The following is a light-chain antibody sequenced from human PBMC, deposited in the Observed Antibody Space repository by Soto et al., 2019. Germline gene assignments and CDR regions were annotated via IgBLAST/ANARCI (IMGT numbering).Light chain of an antibody. J-gene: IGKJ3*01. CDR3: MQALQTPPLFT. CDR2: LGS. V-gene: IGKV2-28*01. Sequence: DIVMTQSPLSLPVTPGEPASISCRSSQSLLHSNGYNYLDWYLQKPGQSPQLLIYLGSNRASGVPDRFSCSGSGTDFTLEISRVEAEDVGVYYCMQALQTPPLFTFGPGTKVDLK. CDR1: QSLLHSNGYNY.